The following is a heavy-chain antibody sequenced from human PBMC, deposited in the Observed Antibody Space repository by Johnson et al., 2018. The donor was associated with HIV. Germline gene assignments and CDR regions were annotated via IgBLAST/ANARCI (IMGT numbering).Heavy chain of an antibody. CDR3: ARDRARDAFDV. V-gene: IGHV3-30*02. CDR1: GFTVSSNY. CDR2: IQNDGSNK. Sequence: QVQLVESGGGLIQPGGSLRLSCVVSGFTVSSNYMSWVRQAPGKGLEWVAFIQNDGSNKYYADSVKGRYTISRDTSQNTVFLQMNSLRAEDTAVYYCARDRARDAFDVWGQGTMVTVSS. J-gene: IGHJ3*01.